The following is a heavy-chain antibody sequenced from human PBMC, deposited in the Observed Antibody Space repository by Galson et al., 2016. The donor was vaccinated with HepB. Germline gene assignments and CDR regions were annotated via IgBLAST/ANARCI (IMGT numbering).Heavy chain of an antibody. V-gene: IGHV1-3*01. CDR2: INAGNGNT. D-gene: IGHD3-22*01. CDR3: VRDHYDSSGYPYNWFDP. J-gene: IGHJ5*02. Sequence: SVKVSCKASGYTFTNYAMHWVRQAPGQRLEWMGWINAGNGNTKYPQKFQGRVTITRDTSASTAYMELSSLRSEDTAVYYCVRDHYDSSGYPYNWFDPWGQGTLVTVSS. CDR1: GYTFTNYA.